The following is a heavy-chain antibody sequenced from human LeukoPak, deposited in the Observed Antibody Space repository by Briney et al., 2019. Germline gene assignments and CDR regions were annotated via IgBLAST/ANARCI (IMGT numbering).Heavy chain of an antibody. CDR3: AREGVHCSGRSCLKAY. CDR2: ISASGDNT. D-gene: IGHD2-15*01. J-gene: IGHJ4*02. CDR1: GFTFSSQV. Sequence: PGASLRLSCAASGFTFSSQVMSWVRRAPGEGLEWVSTISASGDNTYYADSVKGRFTISRDNAENSLYLQMNSLRAEDTAVYYCAREGVHCSGRSCLKAYWGQGTQVTVSS. V-gene: IGHV3-23*01.